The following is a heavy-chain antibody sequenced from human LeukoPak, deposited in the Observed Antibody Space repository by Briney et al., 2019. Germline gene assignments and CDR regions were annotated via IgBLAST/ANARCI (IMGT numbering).Heavy chain of an antibody. CDR3: ARAAYCGGDCYSPPYFQH. CDR2: ISSSSSYI. CDR1: GFTFSSYW. Sequence: GGSLRLSCAASGFTFSSYWMSWVRQAPGKGLEWVSSISSSSSYIYYADSVKGRFTISRDNAKNSLYLQMNSLRAEDTAVYYCARAAYCGGDCYSPPYFQHWGQGTLVTVSS. J-gene: IGHJ1*01. V-gene: IGHV3-21*01. D-gene: IGHD2-21*02.